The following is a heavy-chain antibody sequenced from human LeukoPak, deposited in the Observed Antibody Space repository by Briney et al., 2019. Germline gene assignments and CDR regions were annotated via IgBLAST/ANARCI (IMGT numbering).Heavy chain of an antibody. Sequence: ASVKVSCKASGYTFTGYYMHWVRQAPGQGLEWMGRINPNSGGTNYAQKFQGRVTMTRDTSISTAYMELSRLRSDDTAVYYCARDRGDWNYPYYYYYGMDVWGQGTMVTVSS. V-gene: IGHV1-2*06. J-gene: IGHJ6*02. CDR1: GYTFTGYY. CDR3: ARDRGDWNYPYYYYYGMDV. CDR2: INPNSGGT. D-gene: IGHD1-7*01.